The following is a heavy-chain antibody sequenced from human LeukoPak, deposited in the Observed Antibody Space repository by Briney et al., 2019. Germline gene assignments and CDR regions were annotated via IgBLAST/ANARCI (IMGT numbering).Heavy chain of an antibody. CDR2: IIPIFGTA. Sequence: SSVKVSCKASGGTFSSYAITWVRQAPGQGLEWMGRIIPIFGTANYAQKFQGRVTITTDESTSTAYMELSTLSSDDTAVYYWARERPPGDSSSWFLEGYFDIWGQGTLVTVSS. CDR3: ARERPPGDSSSWFLEGYFDI. D-gene: IGHD6-13*01. J-gene: IGHJ4*02. V-gene: IGHV1-69*05. CDR1: GGTFSSYA.